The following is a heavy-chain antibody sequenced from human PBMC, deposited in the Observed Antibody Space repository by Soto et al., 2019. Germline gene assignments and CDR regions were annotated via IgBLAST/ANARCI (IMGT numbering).Heavy chain of an antibody. CDR3: ARDKLEGSGWYWHESPYNWFDP. D-gene: IGHD6-19*01. Sequence: GGSLRLSCAASGFTFSSYAMHWVRQAPGKGLEWVAVISYDGSNKYYADSVKGRFTISRDNSKNTLYLQMNSLRAEDTAVYYCARDKLEGSGWYWHESPYNWFDPWGQGTLVTVSS. CDR1: GFTFSSYA. CDR2: ISYDGSNK. J-gene: IGHJ5*02. V-gene: IGHV3-30-3*01.